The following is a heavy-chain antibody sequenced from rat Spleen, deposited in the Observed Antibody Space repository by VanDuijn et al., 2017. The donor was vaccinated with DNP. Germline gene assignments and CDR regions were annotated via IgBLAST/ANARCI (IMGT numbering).Heavy chain of an antibody. CDR3: ARWRIGPHYFDY. CDR1: GFSITSNY. D-gene: IGHD1-11*01. V-gene: IGHV3-1*01. CDR2: ISYSGRT. Sequence: VQLQESGPGLVKSSQSLSLTCSVTGFSITSNYWGWIRKFPGNKMEWIGHISYSGRTTYNPSLKSRISISRDTSKNQFFLQLNSVSTDDTATYYCARWRIGPHYFDYWGQGVMVTVSS. J-gene: IGHJ2*01.